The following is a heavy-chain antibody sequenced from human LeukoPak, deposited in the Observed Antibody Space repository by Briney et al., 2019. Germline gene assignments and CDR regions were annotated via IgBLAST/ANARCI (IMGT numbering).Heavy chain of an antibody. Sequence: ASVKVSCKVSGYTLTELSMHWVRQAPGKGLEWMGGFDPEDGETIYAQKFQGRVTMTEDTSTDTAYMELSSLRSEDTAVYYCATIRIGRGYSGYDYYYFDYWGQGTLVTVSS. J-gene: IGHJ4*02. D-gene: IGHD5-12*01. CDR1: GYTLTELS. V-gene: IGHV1-24*01. CDR2: FDPEDGET. CDR3: ATIRIGRGYSGYDYYYFDY.